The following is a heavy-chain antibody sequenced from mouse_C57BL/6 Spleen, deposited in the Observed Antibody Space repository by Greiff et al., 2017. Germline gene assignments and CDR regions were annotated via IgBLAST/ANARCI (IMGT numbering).Heavy chain of an antibody. D-gene: IGHD1-1*01. CDR2: IYPGDGDT. CDR3: ARNYGSRGEDYFDY. Sequence: VQLQESGPELVKPGASVKISCKASGYAFSSSWMNWVKQRPGKGLEWIGRIYPGDGDTNYNGKFKGKATLTTDTSSSTAYMPLSSLTSEDSAVYFCARNYGSRGEDYFDYWGQGTTLTVSS. J-gene: IGHJ2*01. V-gene: IGHV1-82*01. CDR1: GYAFSSSW.